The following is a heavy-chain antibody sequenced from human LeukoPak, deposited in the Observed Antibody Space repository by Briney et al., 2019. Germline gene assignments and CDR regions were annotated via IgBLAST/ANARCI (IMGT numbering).Heavy chain of an antibody. CDR2: ISYDGSNK. D-gene: IGHD3-16*01. CDR3: ARDESLLRLGTPTS. Sequence: GGSLRLSCAASGFTFSSYAMHWVRQAPGKGLEWVAVISYDGSNKYYADSVKGRFTISRDNSKNTLYPQMNSLRAEDTAVYYCARDESLLRLGTPTSWGQGTLVTVSS. V-gene: IGHV3-30*04. CDR1: GFTFSSYA. J-gene: IGHJ5*02.